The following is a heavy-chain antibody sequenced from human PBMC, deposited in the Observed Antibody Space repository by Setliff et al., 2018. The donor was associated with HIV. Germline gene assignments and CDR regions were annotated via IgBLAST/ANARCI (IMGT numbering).Heavy chain of an antibody. D-gene: IGHD2-21*01. CDR1: GFTFTSYA. CDR3: AKLQEGHVYSHYDS. CDR2: ISGSGSTT. Sequence: GGSLRLSCAASGFTFTSYAMNWVRQAPGKGLEWVSSISGSGSTTYYADSVKGRLTISRDNSQNALHLHMNSLRAEDTAVYYCAKLQEGHVYSHYDSWGQGTLVTVSS. J-gene: IGHJ4*02. V-gene: IGHV3-23*01.